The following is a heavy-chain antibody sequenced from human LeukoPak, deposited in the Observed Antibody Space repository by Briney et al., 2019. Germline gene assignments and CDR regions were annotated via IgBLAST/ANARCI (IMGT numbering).Heavy chain of an antibody. D-gene: IGHD3-22*01. J-gene: IGHJ4*02. CDR2: ISGGGGRT. CDR3: ARLNIGYYDGSGYYDDY. V-gene: IGHV3-23*01. Sequence: GGSLRLSCAASGLTFSSYAMSWVGQAPGKGLEWVSGISGGGGRTYYADSVKGRFTISRDNFKNTLYLQMNSLRADDTAVYYCARLNIGYYDGSGYYDDYWGQGALVTVSS. CDR1: GLTFSSYA.